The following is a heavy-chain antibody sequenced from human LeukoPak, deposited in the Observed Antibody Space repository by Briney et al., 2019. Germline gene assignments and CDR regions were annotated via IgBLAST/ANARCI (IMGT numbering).Heavy chain of an antibody. J-gene: IGHJ4*02. CDR1: GFTFSDHY. CDR3: ATETIGRHYDY. CDR2: IGPTGTDR. Sequence: GGSLRLSCAASGFTFSDHYMDWVRQAPGKGLEWVSSIGPTGTDRYYADSVRGRFTISRDNAKNSMYLQMDSLRDEDTAVYYCATETIGRHYDYWGQGTLLTVSS. V-gene: IGHV3-69-1*02. D-gene: IGHD1-14*01.